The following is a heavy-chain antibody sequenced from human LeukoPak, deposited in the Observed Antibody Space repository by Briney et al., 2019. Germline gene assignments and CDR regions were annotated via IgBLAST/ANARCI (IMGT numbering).Heavy chain of an antibody. CDR2: IYTSGST. D-gene: IGHD3-3*01. CDR1: GGSITSGSYY. Sequence: SQTLSLTCTVSGGSITSGSYYWSWIRQPAGKGLEWIGRIYTSGSTNYNPSLKSRVTMSVDTSKNQFSLKLSSVTAADTAVYYCASGEPYYDFWSGYGAFDIWGQGTMVTVSS. CDR3: ASGEPYYDFWSGYGAFDI. J-gene: IGHJ3*02. V-gene: IGHV4-61*02.